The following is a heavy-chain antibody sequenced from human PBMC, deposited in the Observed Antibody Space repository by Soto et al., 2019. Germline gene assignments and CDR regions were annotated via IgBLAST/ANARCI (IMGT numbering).Heavy chain of an antibody. V-gene: IGHV3-23*01. Sequence: GGSLRLSCAASGFTFSSSAMSWVRQAPGKGLEWVSTLSGSGGSTYYADSVKGRFTISRDNSKNTLYLQMNSLRAEDTAVYYCAKDLVLRYFDWLPQYFDYWGQGTLVTVSS. CDR3: AKDLVLRYFDWLPQYFDY. CDR1: GFTFSSSA. CDR2: LSGSGGST. J-gene: IGHJ4*02. D-gene: IGHD3-9*01.